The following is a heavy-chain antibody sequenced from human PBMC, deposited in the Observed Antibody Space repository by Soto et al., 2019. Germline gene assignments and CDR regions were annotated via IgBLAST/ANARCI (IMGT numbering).Heavy chain of an antibody. V-gene: IGHV1-69*08. D-gene: IGHD3-10*01. CDR1: GGTFSNDI. J-gene: IGHJ4*02. Sequence: SVKVSCKTSGGTFSNDIITWVRQAPGQGLEWMGRIIPLLDTTNYAQKFQGRVTITRDTSASTAYMELSSLRSEDTAVYYCARDSPPSGYWGQGTLVTVSS. CDR2: IIPLLDTT. CDR3: ARDSPPSGY.